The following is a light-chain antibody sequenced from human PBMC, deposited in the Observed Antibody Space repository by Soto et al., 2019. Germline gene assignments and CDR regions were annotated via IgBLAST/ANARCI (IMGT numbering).Light chain of an antibody. CDR1: QNLGSS. V-gene: IGKV3-15*01. CDR2: GGS. J-gene: IGKJ1*01. Sequence: EVVMTQSPATLSASPGERVTLSCRASQNLGSSLAWYQQRPGQAPRLLLYGGSTRATGIPARFSGSGSGTEFTVTISSLQSEDFAVYYCQQHSHWPPWTFGQGTRVEIQ. CDR3: QQHSHWPPWT.